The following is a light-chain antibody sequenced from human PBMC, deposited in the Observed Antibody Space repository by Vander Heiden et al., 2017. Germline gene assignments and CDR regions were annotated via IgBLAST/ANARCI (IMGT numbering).Light chain of an antibody. Sequence: VCVDAGQKVTISCSGSSSNMGNHYVSWYQQFQGTTPKLLIYDNNKRPSGIPDRVSASKSGTSATLGITGLQTGDEADYYCSTWDSSLSGVVFGGGTRVTVL. CDR2: DNN. CDR3: STWDSSLSGVV. V-gene: IGLV1-51*01. J-gene: IGLJ3*02. CDR1: SSNMGNHY.